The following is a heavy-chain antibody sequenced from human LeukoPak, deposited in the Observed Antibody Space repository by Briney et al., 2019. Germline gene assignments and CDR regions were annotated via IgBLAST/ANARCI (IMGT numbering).Heavy chain of an antibody. CDR2: IKQDGSEI. D-gene: IGHD5-12*01. CDR3: ARDRGHSGYDLYDY. CDR1: GFTLCKSW. J-gene: IGHJ4*02. Sequence: GGCLRHSRAASGFTLCKSWLGGVPPAPGKGLGRVANIKQDGSEIYTLDSVKGRFTISRDTAKDSLYPQMNSLRAEDTAVYYCARDRGHSGYDLYDYWGQGTLVTVSS. V-gene: IGHV3-7*01.